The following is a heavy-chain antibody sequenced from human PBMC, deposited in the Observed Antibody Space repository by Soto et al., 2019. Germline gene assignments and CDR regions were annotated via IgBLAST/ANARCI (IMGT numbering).Heavy chain of an antibody. CDR3: ARTSMHSRGYSYGLGVMEV. CDR2: IAHSDSYT. Sequence: EVQLVQSGAEVKKPGESLRISCKGSGYSFTSYWISWVRQMPGKGLEWMGRIAHSDSYTNFSPSFQGHVTISTDKTISTADLKLSSLKASDTAMYDCARTSMHSRGYSYGLGVMEVGGQGTTVTVSS. J-gene: IGHJ6*02. CDR1: GYSFTSYW. D-gene: IGHD5-18*01. V-gene: IGHV5-10-1*01.